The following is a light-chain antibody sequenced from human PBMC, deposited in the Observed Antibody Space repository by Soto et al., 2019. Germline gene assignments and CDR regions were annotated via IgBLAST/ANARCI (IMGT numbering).Light chain of an antibody. J-gene: IGKJ1*01. V-gene: IGKV1-5*01. CDR2: GAL. Sequence: RLTQSPASLSASVGDTVTISCRASQDISTYLAWYQQKPGKAPTLLIFGALCLHNGVPPRFAVSGSGSEFTLTINRLYPDDFGTYFCQHYTYYSSSFGQGT. CDR3: QHYTYYSSS. CDR1: QDISTY.